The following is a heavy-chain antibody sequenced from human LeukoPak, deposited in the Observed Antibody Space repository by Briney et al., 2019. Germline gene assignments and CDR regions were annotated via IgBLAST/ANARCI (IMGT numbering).Heavy chain of an antibody. V-gene: IGHV3-30-3*01. D-gene: IGHD1-26*01. CDR3: ARSGPIVGATLSGRGYYFDY. CDR1: GFTFSSYA. J-gene: IGHJ4*02. CDR2: ISYDGSNK. Sequence: GRSLRLSCAASGFTFSSYAMHWVRQAPGKGLEWVAVISYDGSNKYYADSVKGRFTISRDNSKNTLYLQMNSLRAEDTAVYYCARSGPIVGATLSGRGYYFDYWGQGTLVTVSS.